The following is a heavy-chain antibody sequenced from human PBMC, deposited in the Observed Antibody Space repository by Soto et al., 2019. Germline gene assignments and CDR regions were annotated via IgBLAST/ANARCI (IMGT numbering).Heavy chain of an antibody. Sequence: GGSLRLSCAASGFTFSSYGMHWVRQAPGKGLEWVAVISYDGSNKYYADSVKGRFTISRDNSKNTLYLQMNSLRAEDTAVYYCAKDREPAATSDYYYGMDVWGQGTTVTVSS. D-gene: IGHD2-2*01. CDR2: ISYDGSNK. CDR3: AKDREPAATSDYYYGMDV. J-gene: IGHJ6*02. V-gene: IGHV3-30*18. CDR1: GFTFSSYG.